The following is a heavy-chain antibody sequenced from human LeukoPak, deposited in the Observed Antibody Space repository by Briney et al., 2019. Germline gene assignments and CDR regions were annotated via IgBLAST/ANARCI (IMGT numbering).Heavy chain of an antibody. CDR1: GYTFTSYY. CDR2: INPSGGST. Sequence: GASVKVSCKASGYTFTSYYMHWVRQAPGQGLEWMGIINPSGGSTSYAQKFQGRVTMTRDTSTSTVYMELSSLRSEDTAVYYCARGLGGLLWFGELGSWFDPWGQGTLVTVSS. V-gene: IGHV1-46*01. CDR3: ARGLGGLLWFGELGSWFDP. J-gene: IGHJ5*02. D-gene: IGHD3-10*01.